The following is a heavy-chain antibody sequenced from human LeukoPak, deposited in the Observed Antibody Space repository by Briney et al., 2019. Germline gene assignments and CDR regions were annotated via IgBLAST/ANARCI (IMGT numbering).Heavy chain of an antibody. CDR2: IYYTGTT. V-gene: IGHV4-59*11. CDR3: ARFSWGCSTASCYLTN. J-gene: IGHJ4*02. Sequence: AETLSLTCTVGGGSLSGHYWGWIRQPPGKGLELVGHIYYTGTTFYNPSLNSRVTITLDTSRNQFSLRLTSVIAADTAVYYCARFSWGCSTASCYLTNWGQGALVTVSS. CDR1: GGSLSGHY. D-gene: IGHD2-2*01.